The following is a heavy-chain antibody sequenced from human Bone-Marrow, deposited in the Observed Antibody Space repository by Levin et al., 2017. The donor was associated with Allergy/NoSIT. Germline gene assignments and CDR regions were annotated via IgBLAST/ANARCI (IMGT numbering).Heavy chain of an antibody. J-gene: IGHJ4*02. CDR2: MSTYDGDT. D-gene: IGHD3-10*01. CDR3: ARADYASGSYYKAPFDY. V-gene: IGHV1-18*01. Sequence: GESLKISCKTSGYIFNNYGINWVRQAPGQGPEWMGWMSTYDGDTKFAQKLQGRVTLTADTSTSTAYMEVRSLSSDDTAVYYCARADYASGSYYKAPFDYWGQGTLVTVSA. CDR1: GYIFNNYG.